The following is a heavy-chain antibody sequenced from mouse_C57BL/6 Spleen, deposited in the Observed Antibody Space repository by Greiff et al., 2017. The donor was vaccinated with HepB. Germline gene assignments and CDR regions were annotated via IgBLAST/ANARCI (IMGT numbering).Heavy chain of an antibody. CDR1: GYTFTSYW. Sequence: QVQLQQPGAELVMPGASVKLSCKASGYTFTSYWMHWVKQRTGQGLEWIGEIDPSDSYTNYNQKFKGKSTLTVDKSSSTAYMQLSSLTSEDSAVYYCARRDGSSYGYFDVWGTGTTVTVSS. J-gene: IGHJ1*03. CDR3: ARRDGSSYGYFDV. D-gene: IGHD1-1*01. CDR2: IDPSDSYT. V-gene: IGHV1-69*01.